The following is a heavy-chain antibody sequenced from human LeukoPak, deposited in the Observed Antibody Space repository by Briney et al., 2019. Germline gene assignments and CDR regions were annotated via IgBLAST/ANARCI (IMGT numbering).Heavy chain of an antibody. J-gene: IGHJ6*03. CDR2: IKRDGSAK. V-gene: IGHV3-7*01. CDR1: GFTFSSYS. Sequence: GGSLRLSCAASGFTFSSYSMNWVRQAPGKGLEWVANIKRDGSAKYYVDSVKGRFTISRDNAKNSLYLQMNSLRAEDTAVYYCARVITPPFLAAGYYYYYYMDVWGKGTTVTISS. CDR3: ARVITPPFLAAGYYYYYYMDV. D-gene: IGHD6-13*01.